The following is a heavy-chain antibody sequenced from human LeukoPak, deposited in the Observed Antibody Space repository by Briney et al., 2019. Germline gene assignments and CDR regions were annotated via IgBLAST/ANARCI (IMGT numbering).Heavy chain of an antibody. Sequence: GGSLRLSCAASGFTFSSYSMNWVRQAPGKVLEWVSSISSSSSYIYCADSVKGRFTISRDNAKNSLYLQMNSLRAEDTAVYYCARDQEWQQLDSLVFDYWGQGTLVTVSS. J-gene: IGHJ4*02. V-gene: IGHV3-21*01. CDR1: GFTFSSYS. CDR2: ISSSSSYI. D-gene: IGHD6-13*01. CDR3: ARDQEWQQLDSLVFDY.